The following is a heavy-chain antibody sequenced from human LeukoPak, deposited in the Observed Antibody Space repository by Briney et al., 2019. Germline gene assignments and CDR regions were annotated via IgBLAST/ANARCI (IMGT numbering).Heavy chain of an antibody. V-gene: IGHV4-39*01. J-gene: IGHJ4*02. CDR2: IYYSGST. D-gene: IGHD6-19*01. CDR3: ARLTVAGILDY. Sequence: SETLSLTCTVSGGSISSTSYYWGWIRQPPGKGLEWVGNIYYSGSTYYNPSLKSRVTISVDTSKNQFSLKLSSVTAADTAVYYCARLTVAGILDYWGQGTLVTVSS. CDR1: GGSISSTSYY.